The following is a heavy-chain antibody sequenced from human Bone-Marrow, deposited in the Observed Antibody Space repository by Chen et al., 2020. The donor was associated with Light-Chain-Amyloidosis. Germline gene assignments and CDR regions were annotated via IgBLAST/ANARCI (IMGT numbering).Heavy chain of an antibody. D-gene: IGHD3-10*01. V-gene: IGHV3-7*02. Sequence: RLSCAASGFTFSNFYMTWVRQAPGRGLEWVTTINPAGNSINYLDSVRGRFTVXXDXAXXXXXXXXXXXXXXDTALYYCARDPAYSAFDIWGQGAMVTVSS. J-gene: IGHJ3*02. CDR2: INPAGNSI. CDR3: ARDPAYSAFDI. CDR1: GFTFSNFY.